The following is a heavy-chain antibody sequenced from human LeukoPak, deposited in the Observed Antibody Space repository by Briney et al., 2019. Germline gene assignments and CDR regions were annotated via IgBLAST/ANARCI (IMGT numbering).Heavy chain of an antibody. CDR3: AREPYSSGWVDY. D-gene: IGHD6-19*01. CDR2: IYYSGST. CDR1: GGSISSSSYY. J-gene: IGHJ4*02. V-gene: IGHV4-39*07. Sequence: PSETLSLTCIVSGGSISSSSYYWGWIRQPPGKGLEWIGSIYYSGSTYYNPSLKSRVTISLDTSKNQFSLKLSSVTAADTAVYYCAREPYSSGWVDYWGQGTLVTVSS.